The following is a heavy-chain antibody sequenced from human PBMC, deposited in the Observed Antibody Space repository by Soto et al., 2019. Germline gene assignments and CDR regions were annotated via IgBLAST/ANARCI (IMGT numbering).Heavy chain of an antibody. V-gene: IGHV3-21*01. CDR3: ARDLSTSGTLGWFYYYYGMDV. Sequence: PGGSLRLSCAASGFTFSSYSMDWVRQAPGKGLEWVSSISSSSSYIYYADSVKGRFTISRDNAKNSLYLQMNSLRAEDTAVYYCARDLSTSGTLGWFYYYYGMDVWGQGTTVTVSS. D-gene: IGHD6-13*01. J-gene: IGHJ6*02. CDR2: ISSSSSYI. CDR1: GFTFSSYS.